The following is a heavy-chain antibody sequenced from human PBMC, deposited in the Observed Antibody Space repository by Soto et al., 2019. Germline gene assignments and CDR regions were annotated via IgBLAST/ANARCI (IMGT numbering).Heavy chain of an antibody. V-gene: IGHV3-48*02. Sequence: DVQLVESGGGLVKPGGSLRLSCAASGFNFHTYTMTWVRQAPGKGLEWVSYTSGTSETIFYADSVKGRFTISRDNAKNSLYLQLNSLRDEETAVYYCATGYCRSDNCHFTHWGQGTLVTVSS. CDR3: ATGYCRSDNCHFTH. D-gene: IGHD2-2*03. J-gene: IGHJ4*02. CDR2: TSGTSETI. CDR1: GFNFHTYT.